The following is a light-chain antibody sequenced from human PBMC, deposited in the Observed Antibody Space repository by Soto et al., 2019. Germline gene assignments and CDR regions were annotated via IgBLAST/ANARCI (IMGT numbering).Light chain of an antibody. V-gene: IGKV3-11*01. J-gene: IGKJ4*01. CDR2: DAS. CDR3: QQRINLLT. CDR1: QSLSSRI. Sequence: EVVLTQHKRTLSLPPGERATLSCRASQSLSSRILAWYQQKPGQAPRLLIYDASNRATGIPARFSGSGSGTDFTLTISSLEPEDFAVYYCQQRINLLTFGGVTKVDIK.